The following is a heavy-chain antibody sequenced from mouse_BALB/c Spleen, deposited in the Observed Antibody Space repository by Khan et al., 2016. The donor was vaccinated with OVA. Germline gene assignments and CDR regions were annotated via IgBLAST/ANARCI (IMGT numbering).Heavy chain of an antibody. CDR2: ITPANGNT. D-gene: IGHD1-1*01. CDR3: VRRTYDPRSYEV. Sequence: VQLKQSGTELVKPGASVKLSCTASGFNIKDTYIHWVKQRPEQGLEWIGRITPANGNTEYDQKFQGKATMSAETSSNTAYLQLSSLTSGDTAVDYWVRRTYDPRSYEVWGAGTTVTGSS. CDR1: GFNIKDTY. J-gene: IGHJ1*01. V-gene: IGHV14-3*02.